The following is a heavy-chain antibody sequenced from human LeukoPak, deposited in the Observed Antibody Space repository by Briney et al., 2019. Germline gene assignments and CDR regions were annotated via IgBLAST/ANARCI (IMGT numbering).Heavy chain of an antibody. Sequence: GGSLRLSCAASGFTFSSYSMNWVRQAPGKGLEWVSSISSSSSYIYYADSVKGRFTISRDNAKNSLYLQMNSLRAEDTAVYYCAEGGSGWYDFDYWGQGTLVTVSS. CDR2: ISSSSSYI. J-gene: IGHJ4*02. D-gene: IGHD6-19*01. V-gene: IGHV3-21*04. CDR1: GFTFSSYS. CDR3: AEGGSGWYDFDY.